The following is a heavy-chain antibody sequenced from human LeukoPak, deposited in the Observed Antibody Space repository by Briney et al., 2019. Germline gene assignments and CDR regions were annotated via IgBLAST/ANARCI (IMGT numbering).Heavy chain of an antibody. CDR2: IKQNGSEK. D-gene: IGHD2-2*02. J-gene: IGHJ4*02. V-gene: IGHV3-7*01. Sequence: GGSLRISCAAPGFTFSSYWMSWVRQAPGKGLEWVANIKQNGSEKYYVDSVKGRFTISRDNAKNSLYLQMNSLRAEDTAVYYCARARAYCSSTSCYTAYFDYWGQGTLVTVSS. CDR1: GFTFSSYW. CDR3: ARARAYCSSTSCYTAYFDY.